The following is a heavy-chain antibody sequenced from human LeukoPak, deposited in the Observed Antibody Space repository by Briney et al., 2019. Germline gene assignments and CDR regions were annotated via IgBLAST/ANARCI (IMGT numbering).Heavy chain of an antibody. CDR1: GFTFDDYA. Sequence: GGSLRLSCAASGFTFDDYAMHWVRQAPGKGLEWASLISGDGGSTYYADSVKGRFTISRDNSKNSLYLQMNSLRTEDTALYYCAKDGTGVKRLLWFGELKDYYYGMDVWGQGTTVTVSS. D-gene: IGHD3-10*01. CDR2: ISGDGGST. CDR3: AKDGTGVKRLLWFGELKDYYYGMDV. V-gene: IGHV3-43*02. J-gene: IGHJ6*02.